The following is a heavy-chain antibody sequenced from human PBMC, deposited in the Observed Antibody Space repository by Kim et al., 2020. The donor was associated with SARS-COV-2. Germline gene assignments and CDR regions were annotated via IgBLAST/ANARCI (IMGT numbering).Heavy chain of an antibody. CDR3: ARDQPQGYGMDV. Sequence: YDADSVKVRFTSSRDKAKNSLYLKMNSLRAEDTAVYYCARDQPQGYGMDVWGQGTTVTVSS. J-gene: IGHJ6*02. V-gene: IGHV3-21*01.